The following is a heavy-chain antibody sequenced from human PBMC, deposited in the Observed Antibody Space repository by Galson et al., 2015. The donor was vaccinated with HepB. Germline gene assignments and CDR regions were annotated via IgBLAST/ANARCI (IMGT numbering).Heavy chain of an antibody. V-gene: IGHV3-11*01. D-gene: IGHD3-9*01. CDR2: ISSSGSTI. CDR3: ARETQYYDILTGYRLRDY. CDR1: GFTFSDYY. J-gene: IGHJ4*02. Sequence: SLRLSCAASGFTFSDYYMSWIRQAPGKGLEWVSYISSSGSTIYYADSVKGRFTISRDNAKNSLYLQMNSLRAEDTAVYYCARETQYYDILTGYRLRDYWGQGTLVTVSS.